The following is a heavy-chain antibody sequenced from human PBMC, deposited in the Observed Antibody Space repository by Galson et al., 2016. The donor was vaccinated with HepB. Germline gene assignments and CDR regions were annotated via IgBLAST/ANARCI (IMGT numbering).Heavy chain of an antibody. CDR3: AKRGAVTGTMLWYYALDV. D-gene: IGHD6-19*01. J-gene: IGHJ6*02. Sequence: SLRLSCAASGFAFSRYDMNWVRRAPGQGLEWVSGISGSGGNTYYADSVKGRFTISRDNSKNTLYLQMSSLRAEDTAVYFCAKRGAVTGTMLWYYALDVWGPGTTVTVSS. CDR1: GFAFSRYD. V-gene: IGHV3-23*01. CDR2: ISGSGGNT.